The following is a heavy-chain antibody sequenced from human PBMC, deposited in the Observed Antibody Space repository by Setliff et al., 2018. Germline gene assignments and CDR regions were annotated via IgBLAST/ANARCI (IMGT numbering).Heavy chain of an antibody. V-gene: IGHV3-21*01. CDR1: GFTFSSYS. CDR3: ARGDRWGYSYGPYYYGMDV. Sequence: GGSLRLSCAASGFTFSSYSMNWVRQAPGKGLEWVSSISSSSSYIYYADSVKGRFTISRDNAKNSLYLQMNSLRAEDTAVYYCARGDRWGYSYGPYYYGMDVWGQGTTVTVSS. D-gene: IGHD5-18*01. J-gene: IGHJ6*02. CDR2: ISSSSSYI.